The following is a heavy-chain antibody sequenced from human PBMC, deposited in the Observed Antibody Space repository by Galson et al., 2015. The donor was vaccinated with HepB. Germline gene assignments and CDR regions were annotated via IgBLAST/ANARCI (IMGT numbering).Heavy chain of an antibody. J-gene: IGHJ4*02. CDR2: ISSSSTTI. CDR3: VFPRGYYLNPLDY. CDR1: TFIFSTYS. V-gene: IGHV3-48*04. D-gene: IGHD3-3*01. Sequence: SLRLSCAASTFIFSTYSMNWVRQAPGKGLEWVSYISSSSTTINYADSLKGRFTITRDNAKDSLYLEMNSLRAEDTAVYYCVFPRGYYLNPLDYWGQGTLVIVSS.